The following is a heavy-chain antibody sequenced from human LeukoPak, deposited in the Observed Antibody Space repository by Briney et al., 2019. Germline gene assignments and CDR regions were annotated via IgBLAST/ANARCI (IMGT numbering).Heavy chain of an antibody. J-gene: IGHJ6*03. CDR3: ARESVGYYGSGSEEAYMDV. D-gene: IGHD3-10*01. CDR1: GYSFRSFR. Sequence: GASVKVSCKASGYSFRSFRISWVRQAPGQGLGWMGWITTYSGDTNYSQKFQGRVTMTTDTSTSTAFMELGSLRSDDTAVYYCARESVGYYGSGSEEAYMDVWGKGTTVTISS. CDR2: ITTYSGDT. V-gene: IGHV1-18*01.